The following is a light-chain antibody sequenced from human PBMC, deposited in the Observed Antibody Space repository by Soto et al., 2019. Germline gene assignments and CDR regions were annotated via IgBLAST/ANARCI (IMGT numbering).Light chain of an antibody. Sequence: QSVLTQPPSVSAAPGQKVTISCSGSSSNIGNNYVSWYQQLPGTAPKLLICDNNHRPSGIPDRFSGSKSGTSATLAITGLQAGDEAHYYCGAWDSSLSAEVFGGGTQLTVL. CDR3: GAWDSSLSAEV. CDR1: SSNIGNNY. V-gene: IGLV1-51*01. CDR2: DNN. J-gene: IGLJ2*01.